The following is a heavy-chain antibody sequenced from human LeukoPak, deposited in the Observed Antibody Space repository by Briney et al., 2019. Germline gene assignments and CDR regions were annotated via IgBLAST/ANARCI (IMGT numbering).Heavy chain of an antibody. D-gene: IGHD3-22*01. CDR1: GGSISSYY. V-gene: IGHV4-59*01. CDR3: ARDPGGYYDSSGYYSHVGYFDY. Sequence: PSETLSLTCTVSGGSISSYYWSWIRQPPGKGLEWIGYIYYSGSTNYNPSLKGRVTISVDTSKHQFSLKLSSVTAADTAVYYCARDPGGYYDSSGYYSHVGYFDYWGQGTLVTVSS. J-gene: IGHJ4*02. CDR2: IYYSGST.